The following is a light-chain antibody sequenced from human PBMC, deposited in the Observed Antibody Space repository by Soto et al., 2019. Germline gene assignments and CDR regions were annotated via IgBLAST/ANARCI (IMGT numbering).Light chain of an antibody. CDR1: QSVSSD. CDR2: GAS. V-gene: IGKV3-15*01. J-gene: IGKJ5*01. Sequence: EVVTAQSPATLTVSPGPRATLSCRASQSVSSDLAWYQQKPGQAPRLLIYGASTRATGIPARFSGSGSGTEFTLTISSLQSEDFVVYYCQQYNNWPPITFGQGTRLEIK. CDR3: QQYNNWPPIT.